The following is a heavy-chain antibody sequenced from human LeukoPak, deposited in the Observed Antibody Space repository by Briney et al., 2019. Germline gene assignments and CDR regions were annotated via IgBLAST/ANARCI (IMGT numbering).Heavy chain of an antibody. Sequence: SETLSLTCTVSGGSISSYYWSWIRQPPGKGLEWIGHIYYSGTTNYNPSLKSRVTISVDTSKNQFSLKLSSVTAADTAVYYCARQRFLEWYFDYWGQGTLVTVSS. CDR1: GGSISSYY. J-gene: IGHJ4*02. V-gene: IGHV4-59*08. CDR3: ARQRFLEWYFDY. D-gene: IGHD3-3*01. CDR2: IYYSGTT.